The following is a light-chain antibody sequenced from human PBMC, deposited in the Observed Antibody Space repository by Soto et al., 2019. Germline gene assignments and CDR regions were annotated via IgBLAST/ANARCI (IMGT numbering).Light chain of an antibody. CDR1: QSVSSN. V-gene: IGKV3-15*01. CDR3: QQYNNWPSIT. J-gene: IGKJ5*01. Sequence: EIVMTQSPATLSVSPGEMATLSCRASQSVSSNLAWYQQKPGQAPRLLIYGASTRATGIPARFSGSGSGTEFTLTISSLQSEDFAVYYCQQYNNWPSITFGQGTRLEIK. CDR2: GAS.